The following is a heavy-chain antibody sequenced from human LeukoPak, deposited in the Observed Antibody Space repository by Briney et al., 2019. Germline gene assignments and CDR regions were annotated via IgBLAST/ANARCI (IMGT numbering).Heavy chain of an antibody. Sequence: SETLSLPCTVSGGSISSSSYYWGWIRQPPGKGLEWIGSIYYSGSTYYNPSLKSRVTISVDTSKNQFSLKLSSVTAADTAVYYCARGGGVDPWGQGTLVTVS. CDR2: IYYSGST. CDR1: GGSISSSSYY. D-gene: IGHD3-16*01. J-gene: IGHJ5*02. V-gene: IGHV4-39*01. CDR3: ARGGGVDP.